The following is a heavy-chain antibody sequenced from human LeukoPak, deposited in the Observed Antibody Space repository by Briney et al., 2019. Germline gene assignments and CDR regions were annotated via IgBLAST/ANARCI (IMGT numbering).Heavy chain of an antibody. Sequence: ASQTLSLTCTVSGGSISSGDYYWSWIRQPPGKGLEWIGYIYYSGSTYYNPSLKSRVTISVDTSKNQFSLKLSSVTAADTAVYYCARSDVWGSYRFDPWGQGTLVTVSS. D-gene: IGHD3-16*02. CDR2: IYYSGST. J-gene: IGHJ5*02. CDR3: ARSDVWGSYRFDP. CDR1: GGSISSGDYY. V-gene: IGHV4-30-4*01.